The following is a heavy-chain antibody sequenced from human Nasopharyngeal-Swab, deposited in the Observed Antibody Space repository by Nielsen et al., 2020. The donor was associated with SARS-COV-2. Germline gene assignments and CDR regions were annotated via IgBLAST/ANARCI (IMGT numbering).Heavy chain of an antibody. D-gene: IGHD4-23*01. J-gene: IGHJ3*02. V-gene: IGHV4-30-4*01. CDR1: GASINSRDYY. CDR2: IYYSGST. Sequence: SETLSLTCTVSGASINSRDYYWSWIRKPPGKGLEWIGYIYYSGSTYYDPSLKSRVTISMDTSKNDFSLNMTSVSAADTAVYYCARDTNYGGESLSGTFDIWGQGTMVTVSS. CDR3: ARDTNYGGESLSGTFDI.